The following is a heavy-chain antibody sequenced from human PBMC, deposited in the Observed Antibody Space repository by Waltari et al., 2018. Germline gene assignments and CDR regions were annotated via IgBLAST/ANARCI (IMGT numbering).Heavy chain of an antibody. D-gene: IGHD2-15*01. J-gene: IGHJ4*02. CDR1: RLNFDDHC. CDR3: AREKLMGEYIDY. CDR2: INWNGGST. Sequence: EVQLVESGGGVRRPGGSLSLSVAAVRLNFDDHCRRWVRQAPGKGLEWFSSINWNGGSTCYADSVRGRFTISRDNAKNSLYLQMNSLRADDTALYYCAREKLMGEYIDYWGQGTLVTVSS. V-gene: IGHV3-20*03.